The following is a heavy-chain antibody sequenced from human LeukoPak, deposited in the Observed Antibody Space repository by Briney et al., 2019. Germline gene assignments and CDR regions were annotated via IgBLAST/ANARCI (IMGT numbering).Heavy chain of an antibody. CDR3: ARAIYSTDAFDI. CDR2: IYYSGST. J-gene: IGHJ3*02. Sequence: SETLSLTCTVSGGSISSYYWSWIRQPPGKGLEWIGYIYYSGSTNYNPSLKSRVTISVDTSKNQSSLKLSSVTAADTAVYYCARAIYSTDAFDIWGQGTMVTVSS. D-gene: IGHD2-15*01. CDR1: GGSISSYY. V-gene: IGHV4-59*08.